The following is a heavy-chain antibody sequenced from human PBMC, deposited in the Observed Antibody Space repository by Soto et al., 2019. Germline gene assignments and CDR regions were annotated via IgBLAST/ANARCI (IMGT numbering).Heavy chain of an antibody. D-gene: IGHD6-19*01. V-gene: IGHV4-59*08. CDR2: IYYSGST. Sequence: SETLSLTCTVSGGSISSYYWSWIRQPPGKGLEWIGYIYYSGSTNYNPSLKSRLTISVDPPKNQFSLTLSSVTAADTAVYYCARRGRYSSGWYWYFDFWGRGTLVTVSS. CDR1: GGSISSYY. CDR3: ARRGRYSSGWYWYFDF. J-gene: IGHJ2*01.